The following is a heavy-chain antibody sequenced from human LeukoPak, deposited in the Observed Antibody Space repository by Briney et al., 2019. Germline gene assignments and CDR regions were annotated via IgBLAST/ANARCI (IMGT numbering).Heavy chain of an antibody. V-gene: IGHV3-53*01. CDR2: IYSGGST. CDR3: ARGLEGYYDSSGYLTGGYYYGMDV. Sequence: GGSLRLSCAASGFTVSSNYMSWVRQAPGKGLEWVSVIYSGGSTYYADSVKGRFTISRDNSKNTLYLQMNSLRAEDTAVYYCARGLEGYYDSSGYLTGGYYYGMDVWGQGTTVTVSS. D-gene: IGHD3-22*01. J-gene: IGHJ6*02. CDR1: GFTVSSNY.